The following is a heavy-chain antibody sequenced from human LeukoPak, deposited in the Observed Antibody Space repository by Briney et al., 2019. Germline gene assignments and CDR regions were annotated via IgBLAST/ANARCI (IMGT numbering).Heavy chain of an antibody. CDR3: AKGGAAADNYWYFDL. D-gene: IGHD6-13*01. J-gene: IGHJ2*01. CDR1: GFTFDDYG. V-gene: IGHV3-9*01. CDR2: ISWNRGNI. Sequence: GRSLRLSCAASGFTFDDYGMHWVRQAPGKGLEWVSGISWNRGNIGYADSVKGRFTISGDTAKNSLYLQMNSLRPEDTAFYYCAKGGAAADNYWYFDLWGRGTLVAVSS.